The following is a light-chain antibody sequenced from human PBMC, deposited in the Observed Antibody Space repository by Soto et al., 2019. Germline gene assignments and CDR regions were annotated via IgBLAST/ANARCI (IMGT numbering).Light chain of an antibody. V-gene: IGLV2-23*01. J-gene: IGLJ2*01. CDR1: SSDVGSYNL. Sequence: QSALTQPASVSGSPGQSITISCTGTSSDVGSYNLVSWYQQHPGKAPKLMIYEGSKRPSGVSNRFSGSKSGNTASLTISGLQAEDEADYYCCSYAGSTRNGVVFGGGTKLTVL. CDR2: EGS. CDR3: CSYAGSTRNGVV.